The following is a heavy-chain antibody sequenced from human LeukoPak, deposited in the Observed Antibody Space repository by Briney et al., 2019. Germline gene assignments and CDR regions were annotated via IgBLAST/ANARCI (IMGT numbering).Heavy chain of an antibody. V-gene: IGHV3-23*01. Sequence: GGSLRLSCAASGFTFSSYAMSWVRQAPGKGLKWVSTINDNGAGTYYADSVKGRFTISRDNSKNTLYLQMNSLRAEDTAVYSCAKGISGTGTRYYFDYWGQGTLVTVSS. CDR3: AKGISGTGTRYYFDY. J-gene: IGHJ4*02. CDR1: GFTFSSYA. CDR2: INDNGAGT. D-gene: IGHD3-10*01.